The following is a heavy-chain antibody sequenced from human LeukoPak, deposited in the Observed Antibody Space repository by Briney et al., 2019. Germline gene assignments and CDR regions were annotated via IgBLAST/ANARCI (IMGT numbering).Heavy chain of an antibody. CDR1: GFSFSGGYY. CDR2: VYHIGTT. CDR3: LNLQPGGAFDT. D-gene: IGHD3-16*01. V-gene: IGHV4-38-2*01. J-gene: IGHJ3*02. Sequence: SETLSLTCAVSGFSFSGGYYWGWVRQAPGKGLEWIGNVYHIGTTYINPSLRTRVTLSAATSKKQFFLTVRSVTAADTAVYYCLNLQPGGAFDTWGQGTMVTVSS.